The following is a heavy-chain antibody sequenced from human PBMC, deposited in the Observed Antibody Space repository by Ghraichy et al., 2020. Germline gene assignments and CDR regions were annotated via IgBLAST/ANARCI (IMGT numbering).Heavy chain of an antibody. Sequence: GGSLRLSCATSGFTFSDHYLDWVRQAPGKGLEWVGRTRNKADSYTTEYAASVSGRFTVSRDASNNSMYLQMNSLKTEDTAVYYCARARDYAFDIWGQGTMVTVSS. V-gene: IGHV3-72*01. CDR2: TRNKADSYTT. J-gene: IGHJ3*02. CDR1: GFTFSDHY. CDR3: ARARDYAFDI. D-gene: IGHD2-21*02.